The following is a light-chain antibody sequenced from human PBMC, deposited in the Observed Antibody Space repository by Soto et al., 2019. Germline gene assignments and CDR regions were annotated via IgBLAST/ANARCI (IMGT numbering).Light chain of an antibody. CDR1: QGISRG. V-gene: IGKV1-5*01. CDR2: DAS. Sequence: DIQMTQSPSTLSASVGDRVTITCRASQGISRGLAWYQQKPGKAPKLLIYDASSLESGVPSRFSGSGSGTELHRPLILLQPSDFSNYYGQPYNRYPWPVGQGTKVEIK. CDR3: QPYNRYPWP. J-gene: IGKJ1*01.